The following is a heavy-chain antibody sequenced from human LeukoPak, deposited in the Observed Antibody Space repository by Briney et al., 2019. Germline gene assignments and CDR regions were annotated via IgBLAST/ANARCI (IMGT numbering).Heavy chain of an antibody. CDR3: ASQGARYCSSTSCYRPFDY. J-gene: IGHJ4*02. CDR1: GGTFSSYA. Sequence: SVTVSCKASGGTFSSYAISWVRQAPGQGLEWMGGIIPIFGTANYAQKFQGRVTITADESTSTAYMELSSLRSEDTAVYYCASQGARYCSSTSCYRPFDYWGQGTLVTVSS. D-gene: IGHD2-2*01. CDR2: IIPIFGTA. V-gene: IGHV1-69*13.